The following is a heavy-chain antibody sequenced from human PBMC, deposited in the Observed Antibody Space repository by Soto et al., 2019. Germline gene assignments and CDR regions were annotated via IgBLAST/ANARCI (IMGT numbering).Heavy chain of an antibody. CDR2: IYYSGST. D-gene: IGHD3-22*01. J-gene: IGHJ3*02. CDR3: ARDSDYYDSSGSPVTFDI. Sequence: SETLSLTCTVSGGSISSGGYYWSWIRQHPGKGLKWIGYIYYSGSTYYNPSLKSRVTISVDTSKNQFSLKLSSVTAADTAVYYCARDSDYYDSSGSPVTFDIWGQGTMVTVSS. CDR1: GGSISSGGYY. V-gene: IGHV4-31*03.